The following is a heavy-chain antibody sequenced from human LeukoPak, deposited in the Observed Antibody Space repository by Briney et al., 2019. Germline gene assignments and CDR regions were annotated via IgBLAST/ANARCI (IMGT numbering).Heavy chain of an antibody. CDR1: GYTFTGYY. D-gene: IGHD5-24*01. CDR2: INPNSGGT. J-gene: IGHJ6*03. Sequence: ASVKVSCKASGYTFTGYYMHWVRQAPGQGLEWMGWINPNSGGTNYAQKFQGRVTMTRDTSISTAYMELSRLRSDDTAVYYCARSHLGYRRDYYMDVWGKGTTVTVSS. V-gene: IGHV1-2*02. CDR3: ARSHLGYRRDYYMDV.